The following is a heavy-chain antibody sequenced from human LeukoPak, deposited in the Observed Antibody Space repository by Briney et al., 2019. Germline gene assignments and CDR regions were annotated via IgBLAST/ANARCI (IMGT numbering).Heavy chain of an antibody. CDR2: INPGATEK. Sequence: PGGSLRLSCAASGFTFSSYSMNWVRQAPGKGLEWVANINPGATEKNYLDSVKGRFTISRDNTKNSLYLQMNNLRAEDTALYYCVTYDYGDYAFLIWGQGTMVTVSS. D-gene: IGHD4-17*01. CDR3: VTYDYGDYAFLI. J-gene: IGHJ3*02. V-gene: IGHV3-7*01. CDR1: GFTFSSYS.